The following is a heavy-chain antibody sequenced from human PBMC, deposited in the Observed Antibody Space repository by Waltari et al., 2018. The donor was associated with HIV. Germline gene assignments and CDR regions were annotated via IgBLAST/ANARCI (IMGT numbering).Heavy chain of an antibody. J-gene: IGHJ4*02. Sequence: QVQLQQWGAGLLKPSETLSLTCAVYGGSFSCYYWSWIRQPPGKGLEWIVEINHSGSTNYNPSLKSRVTISVDTSKNQFSLRLSSVTAADTAVYYCARRRDGYNSGYDFWGLGTLVTVSS. CDR3: ARRRDGYNSGYDF. CDR2: INHSGST. D-gene: IGHD5-12*01. V-gene: IGHV4-34*01. CDR1: GGSFSCYY.